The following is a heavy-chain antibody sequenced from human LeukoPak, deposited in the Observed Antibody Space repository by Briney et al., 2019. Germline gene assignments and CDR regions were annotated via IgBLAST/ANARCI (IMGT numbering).Heavy chain of an antibody. CDR1: GYSISSGYY. J-gene: IGHJ4*02. CDR2: IYHSGST. Sequence: SETLSLTCTVSGYSISSGYYWGWIRPPPGKGLEWIGNIYHSGSTYYNPSLKSRVTISVDTSKNQFSLKLSSVTAADTAVYYCARDLDYYDSSGYLDYWGQGTLVTVSS. V-gene: IGHV4-38-2*02. CDR3: ARDLDYYDSSGYLDY. D-gene: IGHD3-22*01.